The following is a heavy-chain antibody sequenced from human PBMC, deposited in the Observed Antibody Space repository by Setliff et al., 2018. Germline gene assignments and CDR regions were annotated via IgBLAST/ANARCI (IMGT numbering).Heavy chain of an antibody. Sequence: GGSLRLSCAASGFTFSAHGMNWVRQAPGKGLEWVSTINWDGRTTGYTDSVKGRFTISRDNAKNSLYLQMISLRAEDTALYYCALFGDWNYDPYFDYWGQGTLVTVSS. V-gene: IGHV3-20*04. D-gene: IGHD1-7*01. CDR3: ALFGDWNYDPYFDY. CDR1: GFTFSAHG. CDR2: INWDGRTT. J-gene: IGHJ4*02.